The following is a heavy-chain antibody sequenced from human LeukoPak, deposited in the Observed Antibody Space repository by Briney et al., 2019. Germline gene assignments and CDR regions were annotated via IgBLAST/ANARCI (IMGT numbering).Heavy chain of an antibody. V-gene: IGHV5-51*01. CDR3: ARPNTYSSSWYSLNY. CDR2: IYPGDSDT. CDR1: GYSFTSYW. J-gene: IGHJ4*02. D-gene: IGHD6-13*01. Sequence: GESLKISCKGSGYSFTSYWIGWVRQMPGKGLEWMGIIYPGDSDTRYSPSFQGQVTISADKSISTAYLQWSSLKASDTAMYYCARPNTYSSSWYSLNYWGQGTLATVSS.